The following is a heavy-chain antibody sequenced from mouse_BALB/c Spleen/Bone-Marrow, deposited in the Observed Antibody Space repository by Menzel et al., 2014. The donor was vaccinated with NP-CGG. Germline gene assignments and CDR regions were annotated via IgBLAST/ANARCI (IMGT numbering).Heavy chain of an antibody. CDR1: GFNIKDTY. CDR2: IDPANGNT. CDR3: AKYGGLRYAMDY. J-gene: IGHJ4*01. V-gene: IGHV14-3*02. Sequence: EVHLVESGAELVKPGASVKLSCTASGFNIKDTYMHWVKQRPEQGLEWIGRIDPANGNTKYDPKFQGKATITADTSSNTAYLQLSSLTSEDTAVYYCAKYGGLRYAMDYWDQGTSVTVSS. D-gene: IGHD2-4*01.